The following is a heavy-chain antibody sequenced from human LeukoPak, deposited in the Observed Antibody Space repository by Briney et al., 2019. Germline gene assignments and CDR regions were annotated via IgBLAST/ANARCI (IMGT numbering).Heavy chain of an antibody. J-gene: IGHJ4*02. D-gene: IGHD5-12*01. CDR3: ARAPSGYDSD. CDR1: GFTFSSYW. CDR2: ISSSGSTI. V-gene: IGHV3-48*04. Sequence: GGSLRLSCAASGFTFSSYWMYWVRQAPGKGLEWVSYISSSGSTIYYADSVKGRFTISRDNAKNSLYLQMNSLRAEDTAVYYCARAPSGYDSDWGQGTLVTVSS.